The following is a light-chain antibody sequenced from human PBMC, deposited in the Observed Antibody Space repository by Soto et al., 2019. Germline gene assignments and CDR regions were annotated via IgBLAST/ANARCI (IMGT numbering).Light chain of an antibody. CDR3: QQPRNWPQWT. V-gene: IGKV3-11*01. CDR2: DAS. J-gene: IGKJ1*01. CDR1: QSVSSY. Sequence: EIVLTQSPATLSLSPGERATLSCRASQSVSSYLAWYQQKPGQAPRLLIYDASNRATGIPARFSGSGSGTDLTPTINRQKPEDFSIYYCQQPRNWPQWTFGQGTKVEIK.